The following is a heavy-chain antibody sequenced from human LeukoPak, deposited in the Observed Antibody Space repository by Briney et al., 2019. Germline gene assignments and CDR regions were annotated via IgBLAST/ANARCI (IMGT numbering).Heavy chain of an antibody. CDR3: ARPRDYGDYLDAFDI. D-gene: IGHD4-17*01. Sequence: GASVKVSCKASGYTFTGYYMHWVRQAPGQGLEWIGWINPNSGGTNYAPKVQGRVTMTRDTSISTPYMELSRLRSDDTAVYSCARPRDYGDYLDAFDIWGQGTMVTVSS. V-gene: IGHV1-2*02. CDR2: INPNSGGT. J-gene: IGHJ3*02. CDR1: GYTFTGYY.